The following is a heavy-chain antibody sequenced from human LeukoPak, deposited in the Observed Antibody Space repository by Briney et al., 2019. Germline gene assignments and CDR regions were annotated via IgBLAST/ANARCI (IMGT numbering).Heavy chain of an antibody. CDR3: ATVRMYYYGSGSSLLDY. J-gene: IGHJ4*02. V-gene: IGHV1-24*01. D-gene: IGHD3-10*01. CDR2: FDPEDGET. CDR1: GYTLTELS. Sequence: ASVKVSCKVSGYTLTELSMHWVGQAPGKWLEWMGGFDPEDGETIYAQKFQGRVTMTEDTSTDTAYMELSSLRSEDTAVYYCATVRMYYYGSGSSLLDYWGQGTLVTVSS.